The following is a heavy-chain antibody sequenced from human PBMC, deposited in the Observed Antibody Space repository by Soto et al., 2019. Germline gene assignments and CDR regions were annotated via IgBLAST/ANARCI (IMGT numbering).Heavy chain of an antibody. D-gene: IGHD5-18*01. CDR1: GFTFSSFA. V-gene: IGHV3-23*01. CDR2: ISGSGDGT. J-gene: IGHJ4*02. CDR3: AGPGYSSQDY. Sequence: GGSLRLSCAASGFTFSSFALSWVRQGPGKGLEWVSAISGSGDGTDYADSVKGRFTISRDNSKNTLYLQMNSLRAEDPAVYYCAGPGYSSQDYWGQGALVTVSS.